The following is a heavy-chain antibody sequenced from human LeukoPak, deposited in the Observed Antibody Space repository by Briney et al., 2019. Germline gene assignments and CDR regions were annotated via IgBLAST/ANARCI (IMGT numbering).Heavy chain of an antibody. CDR3: ARFRSGWYMDY. V-gene: IGHV3-33*01. J-gene: IGHJ4*02. CDR2: IWNDGSKS. Sequence: GGSLRLSCAASGFTLSSYGMHWVCQAPGKGLEWVAVIWNDGSKSNYPDSVKGRFTISRDDSKNTLFLQMSSLRVEDTAVYYCARFRSGWYMDYWGQGTLVTVSS. D-gene: IGHD6-19*01. CDR1: GFTLSSYG.